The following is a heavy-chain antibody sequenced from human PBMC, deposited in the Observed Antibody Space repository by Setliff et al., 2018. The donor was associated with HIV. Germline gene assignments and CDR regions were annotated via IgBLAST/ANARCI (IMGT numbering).Heavy chain of an antibody. Sequence: SETLSLTCTVSGDSITSGSFFWTWIRQNPGKGLEWIGYIYFSGSATYNPSLKSPVSISVDTSKNQFSLKLSSVTAADTAVYYCARHSITLVVGVPERDDAFDIWGQGTMVTVSS. D-gene: IGHD3-22*01. V-gene: IGHV4-31*01. CDR2: IYFSGSA. CDR3: ARHSITLVVGVPERDDAFDI. J-gene: IGHJ3*02. CDR1: GDSITSGSFF.